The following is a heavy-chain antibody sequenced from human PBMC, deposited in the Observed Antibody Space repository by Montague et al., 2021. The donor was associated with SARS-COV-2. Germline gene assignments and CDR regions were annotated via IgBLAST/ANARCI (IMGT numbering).Heavy chain of an antibody. CDR3: ASLTLAYCSSTSCYSDWFDP. D-gene: IGHD2-2*02. V-gene: IGHV4-34*01. CDR1: GGSFSGYY. CDR2: INHSGSS. J-gene: IGHJ5*02. Sequence: SETLSLTCAVYGGSFSGYYWSWIRQPPGKGLEWIGEINHSGSSNYNQSLKSRVTISVDKSKNQFSLKLSSVTAADTASYYCASLTLAYCSSTSCYSDWFDPWGQGTLVTVSS.